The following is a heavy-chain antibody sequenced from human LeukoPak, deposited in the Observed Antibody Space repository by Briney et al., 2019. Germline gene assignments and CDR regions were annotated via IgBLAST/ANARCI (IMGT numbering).Heavy chain of an antibody. CDR2: ISVYSGNT. J-gene: IGHJ4*02. V-gene: IGHV1-18*01. CDR1: GYTFSSYG. Sequence: GASVKVSCKASGYTFSSYGISWVRQAPGQGLXWMGWISVYSGNTXYAQRLQGRVTMTTDTSTSTAYMELRSLRSDDTAVYYCARDANGVLGDYWGQGTLVTVSS. D-gene: IGHD2-8*01. CDR3: ARDANGVLGDY.